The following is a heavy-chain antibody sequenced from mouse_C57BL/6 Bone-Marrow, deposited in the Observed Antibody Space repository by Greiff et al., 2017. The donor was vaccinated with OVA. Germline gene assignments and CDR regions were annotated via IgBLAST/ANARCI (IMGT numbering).Heavy chain of an antibody. J-gene: IGHJ1*03. CDR2: IDPETGGT. CDR3: TRRYYGSSYGYFDV. V-gene: IGHV1-15*01. Sequence: QVQLQQSGAELVRPGASVTLSCKASGYTFTDYEMHWVKQTPVHGLEWIGAIDPETGGTAYNQKFKGKAILTAEKSSSTAYMELRSLTSEDSAVYYCTRRYYGSSYGYFDVWGTGTTVTVSS. CDR1: GYTFTDYE. D-gene: IGHD1-1*01.